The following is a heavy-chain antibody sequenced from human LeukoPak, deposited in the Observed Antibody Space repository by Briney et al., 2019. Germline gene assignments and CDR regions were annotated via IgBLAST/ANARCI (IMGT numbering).Heavy chain of an antibody. CDR2: TSHAGIS. CDR1: GESIRSTTF. Sequence: SETLSLTCSVSGESIRSTTFWGWIRQSPGMGLEWIASTSHAGISYYNPSLSSRVTVSADSSKNQFSLRLSSVTAADTAVCYCARRGGHSWDVGNWFDPWGQGTPVTVSS. V-gene: IGHV4-39*01. J-gene: IGHJ5*02. CDR3: ARRGGHSWDVGNWFDP. D-gene: IGHD6-13*01.